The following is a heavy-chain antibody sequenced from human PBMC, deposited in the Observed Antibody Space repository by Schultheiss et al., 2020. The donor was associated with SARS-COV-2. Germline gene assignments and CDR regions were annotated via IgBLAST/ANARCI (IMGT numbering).Heavy chain of an antibody. Sequence: SETLSLTCTVSGGSISSSSYYWSWIRQPPGKGLEWIGEINHSGSTYYNPSLKSRVTISVDTSKNQFSLKLSSVTAADTAVYYCATVKGTYYDFWSGYYLAYYFDYWGQGTLVTVSS. CDR3: ATVKGTYYDFWSGYYLAYYFDY. V-gene: IGHV4-39*07. CDR2: INHSGST. J-gene: IGHJ4*02. D-gene: IGHD3-3*01. CDR1: GGSISSSSYY.